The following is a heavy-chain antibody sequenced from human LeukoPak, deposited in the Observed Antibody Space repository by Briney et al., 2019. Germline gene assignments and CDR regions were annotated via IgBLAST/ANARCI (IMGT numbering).Heavy chain of an antibody. CDR3: VTDLPGTNSPYFDY. Sequence: PGGSLRLSCAASGFTFSAAWMNWVRQAPREGLEWVGRIKSKSNGGTTDFAAPVKDRFTISRDNSKSTLNLQMDSLRTEDTAVYYCVTDLPGTNSPYFDYWGQGTLVTVSS. CDR2: IKSKSNGGTT. CDR1: GFTFSAAW. J-gene: IGHJ4*02. D-gene: IGHD4/OR15-4a*01. V-gene: IGHV3-15*01.